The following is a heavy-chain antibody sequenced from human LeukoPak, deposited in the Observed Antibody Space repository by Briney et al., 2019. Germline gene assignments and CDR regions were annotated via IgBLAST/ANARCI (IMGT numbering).Heavy chain of an antibody. D-gene: IGHD3-3*01. CDR3: ASSNDRRDYDFWSAPFAVGAFDI. Sequence: PSETLSLTCTVSGGSISSYYWSWIRQPPGKGLEWIGYIYYSGSTNYNPSLKSRVTISVDTSKNQFSLKLSSVTAADTAVYYCASSNDRRDYDFWSAPFAVGAFDIWGQGTMVTVSS. V-gene: IGHV4-59*01. CDR1: GGSISSYY. CDR2: IYYSGST. J-gene: IGHJ3*02.